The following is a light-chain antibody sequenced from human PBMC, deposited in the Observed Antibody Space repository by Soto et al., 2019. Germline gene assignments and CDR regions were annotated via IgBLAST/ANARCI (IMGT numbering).Light chain of an antibody. V-gene: IGLV1-44*01. CDR1: SSNIGNNT. J-gene: IGLJ1*01. Sequence: QAVVTQPPSASGTPGQRVTMSCSGSSSNIGNNTVNWYQQLPGTAPKLLMYGDNQRPSGVPDRFSGSKSGTSASLAISGLQSEDDGDYYCATWDDSLHGHVFGGGTKLTVL. CDR2: GDN. CDR3: ATWDDSLHGHV.